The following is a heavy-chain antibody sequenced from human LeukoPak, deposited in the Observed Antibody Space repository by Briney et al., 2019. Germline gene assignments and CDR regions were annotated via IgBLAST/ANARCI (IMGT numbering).Heavy chain of an antibody. J-gene: IGHJ5*02. V-gene: IGHV3-30*18. CDR2: ISFDGSNR. Sequence: GGSLRLSCAASGFTFDTYAIHWVRQAPGKGLEWVAVISFDGSNRYYADSVKGRFTIPRDNSKNTVYLQMTSLRTEDTAVYYCAKDAHTYGNNWFDPWGQGTLVTVSS. D-gene: IGHD5-18*01. CDR1: GFTFDTYA. CDR3: AKDAHTYGNNWFDP.